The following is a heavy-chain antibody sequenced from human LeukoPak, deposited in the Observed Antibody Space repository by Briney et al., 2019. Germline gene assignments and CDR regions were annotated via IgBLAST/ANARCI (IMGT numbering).Heavy chain of an antibody. V-gene: IGHV4-39*01. CDR3: AREDGYNMDDAFDI. J-gene: IGHJ3*02. D-gene: IGHD5-24*01. Sequence: PSETLSLTCTLSGGSITTTGDYWGWIRQTPGKGLEWIGSVDYSGSTYYNPSLKSRVTISADTSKNQFSLRLSSVTAADTAVYYCAREDGYNMDDAFDIWGQGTMVSVSS. CDR1: GGSITTTGDY. CDR2: VDYSGST.